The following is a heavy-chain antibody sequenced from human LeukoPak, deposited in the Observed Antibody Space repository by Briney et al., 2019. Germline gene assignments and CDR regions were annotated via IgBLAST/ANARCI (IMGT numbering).Heavy chain of an antibody. CDR2: IYTSGST. CDR3: ARAFVAAAGTGPNWFDP. J-gene: IGHJ5*02. V-gene: IGHV4-4*09. CDR1: GGSISSYY. Sequence: SETLSLTCTVSGGSISSYYWSWIRQPPGKGLEWIGYIYTSGSTNYNPSLKSRVTISVDTSKTQFSLKLSSVTAADTAVYYCARAFVAAAGTGPNWFDPWGQGTLVTVSS. D-gene: IGHD6-13*01.